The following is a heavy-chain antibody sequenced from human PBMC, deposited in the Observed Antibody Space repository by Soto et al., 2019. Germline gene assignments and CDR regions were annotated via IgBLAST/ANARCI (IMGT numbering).Heavy chain of an antibody. CDR2: INGGNGNT. CDR3: ARDDSGFSGSHYIDYFNY. J-gene: IGHJ4*02. CDR1: GNTVPSYA. Sequence: ASVKVSCKASGNTVPSYASHWVRQAPGQRLEWMGWINGGNGNTYYSEHFQGRVTFTRDTSAGTVYMQLSSLTSEDTAAYYCARDDSGFSGSHYIDYFNYWGQGALVTVSS. D-gene: IGHD1-26*01. V-gene: IGHV1-3*01.